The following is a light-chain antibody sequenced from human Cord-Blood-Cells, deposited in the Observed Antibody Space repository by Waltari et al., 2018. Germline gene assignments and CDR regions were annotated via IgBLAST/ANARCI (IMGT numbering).Light chain of an antibody. V-gene: IGLV1-40*01. CDR1: SSNIGAACD. J-gene: IGLJ3*02. CDR3: QSYDSSLSGSV. CDR2: GNS. Sequence: QSVLTQPPSVSGAPGQRVTISCPGSSSNIGAACDVHWYQQLPGTATKLLIYGNSNRPSGVPDRFSGSKSGTSASLAITGLQAEDEADYYCQSYDSSLSGSVFGGGTKLTVL.